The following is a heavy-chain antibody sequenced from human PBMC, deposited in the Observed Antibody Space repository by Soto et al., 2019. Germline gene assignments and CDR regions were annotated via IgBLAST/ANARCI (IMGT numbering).Heavy chain of an antibody. CDR3: AKRLLYGSGTYYNNPFDY. V-gene: IGHV3-23*01. D-gene: IGHD3-10*01. CDR1: GFTFSTYA. J-gene: IGHJ4*02. Sequence: GGSLRLSCAASGFTFSTYAMSWVRQAPGKGLEWVSALSGYSGSTYYADSVKGRFTISRDNSKNTLFLQMNSLRGEDTAVYYCAKRLLYGSGTYYNNPFDYWGQGTLVTVAS. CDR2: LSGYSGST.